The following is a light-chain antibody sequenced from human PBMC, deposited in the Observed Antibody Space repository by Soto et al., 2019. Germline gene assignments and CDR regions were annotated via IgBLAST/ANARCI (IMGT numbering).Light chain of an antibody. CDR2: GAS. Sequence: EIVLTQSPGTLSLSPGERATLSCRASQSVSSSYLAWYQQKPGQAPRLLIYGASSRATGIPDRFSGSGAGTDFTLTIIRLEPEDFAGYYCQQYGSSLLFTFGPGTKVDIK. CDR1: QSVSSSY. CDR3: QQYGSSLLFT. J-gene: IGKJ3*01. V-gene: IGKV3-20*01.